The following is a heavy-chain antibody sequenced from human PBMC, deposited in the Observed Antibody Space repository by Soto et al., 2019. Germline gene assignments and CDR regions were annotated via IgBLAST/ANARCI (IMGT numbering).Heavy chain of an antibody. V-gene: IGHV4-31*03. CDR3: AREKIMISFGGVIPNARGFDI. CDR2: IYYSGST. D-gene: IGHD3-16*02. Sequence: SETLSLTCTVSGGSISSGGYYWTWIRQHPGKGLEWIGYIYYSGSTYYNPSLKSRVTISVDTSKNQFSLKLSSVTAADTAVYYCAREKIMISFGGVIPNARGFDIWGQGKMVNVSS. J-gene: IGHJ3*02. CDR1: GGSISSGGYY.